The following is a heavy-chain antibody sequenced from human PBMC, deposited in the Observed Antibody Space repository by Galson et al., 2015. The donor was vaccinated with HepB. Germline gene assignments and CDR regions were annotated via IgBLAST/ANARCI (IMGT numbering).Heavy chain of an antibody. Sequence: SLRLSCAASGFTFSSYGMHWVRQAPGKGLEWVAVIYYDGSKKYYADSVKGRFTISRDNSKNTLYLQMNSLRVEGTAVYYCARDNSPLGYYYGMDVWGQGTTVSVSS. CDR2: IYYDGSKK. J-gene: IGHJ6*02. CDR1: GFTFSSYG. CDR3: ARDNSPLGYYYGMDV. D-gene: IGHD3-22*01. V-gene: IGHV3-30*05.